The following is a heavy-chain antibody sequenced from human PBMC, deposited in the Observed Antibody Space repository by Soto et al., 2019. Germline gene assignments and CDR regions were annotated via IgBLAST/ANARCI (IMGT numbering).Heavy chain of an antibody. J-gene: IGHJ4*02. V-gene: IGHV4-31*03. CDR3: ARDASTSWHYFDY. Sequence: SEALSLTCTVSGGSISSGVSYWSWIRHHPEKGLEWIGHIYHSGNTYYNPSLKSRVTISVDTSKNQFSLKLSSVTAADTAVYYCARDASTSWHYFDYWGQGTLVTVSS. D-gene: IGHD6-13*01. CDR1: GGSISSGVSY. CDR2: IYHSGNT.